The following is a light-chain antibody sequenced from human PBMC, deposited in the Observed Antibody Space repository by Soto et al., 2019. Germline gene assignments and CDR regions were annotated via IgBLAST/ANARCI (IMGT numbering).Light chain of an antibody. CDR3: QYYDSAPWT. J-gene: IGKJ1*01. Sequence: DIQMTQSPSSLSASVGDRVTITCRPSRGINNYLAWYQQKPGKVPKVLIYGASTLQLGVPSRFSASGSGTDFTLTISSLQPEDAATYFCQYYDSAPWTFGQGTKVDIK. CDR2: GAS. V-gene: IGKV1-27*01. CDR1: RGINNY.